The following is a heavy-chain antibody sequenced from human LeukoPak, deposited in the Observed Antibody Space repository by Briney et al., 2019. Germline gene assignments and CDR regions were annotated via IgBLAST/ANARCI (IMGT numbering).Heavy chain of an antibody. CDR2: INPSGGST. Sequence: ASVKVSCKASGYTFTSYYMHWVRQAPGQGLEWMGIINPSGGSTSYAQKFQGRVTMTRDTSTSTVYMELSSLRSEDTAVYYCARDSILRYFDWYSTLFDYWGQGTLVTVSS. J-gene: IGHJ4*02. D-gene: IGHD3-9*01. CDR1: GYTFTSYY. V-gene: IGHV1-46*01. CDR3: ARDSILRYFDWYSTLFDY.